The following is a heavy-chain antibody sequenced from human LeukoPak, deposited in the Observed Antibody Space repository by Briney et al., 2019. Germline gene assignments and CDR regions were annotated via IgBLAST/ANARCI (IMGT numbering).Heavy chain of an antibody. CDR3: ARGRQWLAS. J-gene: IGHJ5*02. CDR1: GGSFSDHF. V-gene: IGHV4-34*01. Sequence: SGTLSLTCAVYGGSFSDHFLTWIRQTPGKGLEWIGEINQSGIANYNPSLKSRVTMSVDLSKNQFSLRLGSLTAADTAVYYCARGRQWLASWGQGTLVTVSS. CDR2: INQSGIA. D-gene: IGHD6-19*01.